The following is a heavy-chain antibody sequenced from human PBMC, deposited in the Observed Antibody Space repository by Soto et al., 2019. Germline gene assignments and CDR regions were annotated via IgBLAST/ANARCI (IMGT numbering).Heavy chain of an antibody. J-gene: IGHJ4*02. V-gene: IGHV3-23*01. Sequence: EVQLLDSGGGLVQPGGSLRLSWAASGFTFSSYAMNWVRQAPGKGLEWVSVISGSGDSTYYADSVKGRFNNYRDKPKNNQYRQRNSLRAEHTSVYYCARRGPDTYVDYCGQGTLVTVSA. CDR1: GFTFSSYA. CDR3: ARRGPDTYVDY. CDR2: ISGSGDST. D-gene: IGHD5-18*01.